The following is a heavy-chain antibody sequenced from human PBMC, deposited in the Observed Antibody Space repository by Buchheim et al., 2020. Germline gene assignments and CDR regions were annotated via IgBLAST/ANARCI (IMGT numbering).Heavy chain of an antibody. V-gene: IGHV4-30-4*01. CDR2: IYYSGST. D-gene: IGHD3-3*01. J-gene: IGHJ6*02. CDR3: ARDRALTIFGVVIIGGYGMDV. Sequence: QVQLQESGPGLVKPSQTLSLTCTVSGGSISSGDYYWSWIRQPPGKGLEWIGYIYYSGSTYYNPSLKSRVTISVVTSKNQFYLKLSSVTAADTAVYYCARDRALTIFGVVIIGGYGMDVWGQGTT. CDR1: GGSISSGDYY.